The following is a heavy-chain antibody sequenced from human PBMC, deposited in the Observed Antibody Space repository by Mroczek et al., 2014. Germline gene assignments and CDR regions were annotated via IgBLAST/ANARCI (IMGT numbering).Heavy chain of an antibody. Sequence: QVQLQESGGGVVQPGRSLRLSCAASGFTFSSYGMHWVRQAPGKGLEWVAVIWYDGSNKYYADSVKGRFTISRDNSKNTLYLQMNSLRAEDTAVYYCARDSVWFGGQHYFDYWGQGTLVTVSS. CDR3: ARDSVWFGGQHYFDY. CDR2: IWYDGSNK. V-gene: IGHV3-33*01. D-gene: IGHD3-10*01. CDR1: GFTFSSYG. J-gene: IGHJ4*02.